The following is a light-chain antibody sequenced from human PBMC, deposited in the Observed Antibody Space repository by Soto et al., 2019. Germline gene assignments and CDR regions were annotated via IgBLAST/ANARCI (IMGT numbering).Light chain of an antibody. CDR2: GAS. CDR3: LQYNDWWT. J-gene: IGKJ1*01. V-gene: IGKV3-15*01. Sequence: EIVMTQSPATLSVSPGERATLSCRASQSVTSSLAWYQQKPGRSPRLLIYGASTGATGIPARFSGSGSGTEFTLTISSLQSEDFAVYYCLQYNDWWTFGQGTKVEIK. CDR1: QSVTSS.